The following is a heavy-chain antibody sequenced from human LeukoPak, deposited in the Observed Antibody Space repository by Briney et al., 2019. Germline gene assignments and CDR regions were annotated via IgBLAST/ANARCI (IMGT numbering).Heavy chain of an antibody. D-gene: IGHD4-23*01. CDR3: ARSLDAGNPPESGY. J-gene: IGHJ4*02. CDR2: ITPYNGNT. V-gene: IGHV1-18*01. CDR1: GYTFSSYG. Sequence: GASVKVSCEASGYTFSSYGISWVRQASGQGLEWMGWITPYNGNTNYAQNFHGRVTMTTDTSTSTAYMELRSLRSDDTAVYYYARSLDAGNPPESGYWGQGTLVTVSS.